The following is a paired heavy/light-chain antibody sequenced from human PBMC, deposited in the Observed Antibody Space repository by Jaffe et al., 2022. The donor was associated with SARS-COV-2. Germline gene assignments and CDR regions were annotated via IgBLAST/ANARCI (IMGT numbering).Heavy chain of an antibody. Sequence: EVQLVESGGGLVKPGGSLRLSCAASGFIFSTYSMNWVRQAPGKGLEWVSYIVHSGSYTYYADSLKGRFAVSRDNAKNSLYLEMNNLRVEDTAVYYCARGTYNSGWLFDYWGQGSLVTVSS. CDR3: ARGTYNSGWLFDY. CDR1: GFIFSTYS. V-gene: IGHV3-21*01. J-gene: IGHJ4*02. D-gene: IGHD6-19*01. CDR2: IVHSGSYT.
Light chain of an antibody. Sequence: EIVLTQSPDTLSLSPGERATLSCRASQSVSSDSLAWYQQKPGRAPRLLISGASSRATGIPDRFSGSGSGTDFTLTIGRLEPEDFAVYYCHQYAILPLTFGGGTKVEI. CDR3: HQYAILPLT. CDR2: GAS. CDR1: QSVSSDS. J-gene: IGKJ4*01. V-gene: IGKV3-20*01.